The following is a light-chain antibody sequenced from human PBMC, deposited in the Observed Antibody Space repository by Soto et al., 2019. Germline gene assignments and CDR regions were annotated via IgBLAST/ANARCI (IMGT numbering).Light chain of an antibody. CDR1: QSVTNNY. J-gene: IGKJ5*01. Sequence: DIVLTQSPCPLSLSPGERATLSFRASQSVTNNYLAWYQQKPGQAPRLLIDGASSRATGVPDRFSGTGSGTDFTLTISRLEPEDFAVFYCQQYGNSPITFGQGTRLEIK. CDR2: GAS. CDR3: QQYGNSPIT. V-gene: IGKV3-20*01.